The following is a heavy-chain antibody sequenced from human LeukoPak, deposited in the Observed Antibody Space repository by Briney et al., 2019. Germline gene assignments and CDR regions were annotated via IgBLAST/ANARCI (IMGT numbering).Heavy chain of an antibody. Sequence: ASVKVSCKASGYTFTGYYMHWVRQAPGQGLEWMGWINPNSGGTNYAQKFQGRVAMTRDTSISTAYMELSRLRSDDTAVYYCARDRGVYDFWSGYSDYYYYMDVWGKGTTVTVSS. J-gene: IGHJ6*03. CDR2: INPNSGGT. D-gene: IGHD3-3*01. CDR3: ARDRGVYDFWSGYSDYYYYMDV. CDR1: GYTFTGYY. V-gene: IGHV1-2*02.